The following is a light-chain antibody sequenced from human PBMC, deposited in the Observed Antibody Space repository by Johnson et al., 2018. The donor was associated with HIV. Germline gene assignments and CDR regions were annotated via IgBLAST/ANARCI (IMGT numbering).Light chain of an antibody. Sequence: QSVLTQSPSVSAAPGQKVTISCSGSSSNIGNNYVSWYQQLPGTAPKLLIYDNNKRPSGIPDRFSGSKSGTSATLAITGLQTGDEADYYCGTWDSSLSARYVFGTGTKVTVL. CDR2: DNN. CDR3: GTWDSSLSARYV. V-gene: IGLV1-51*01. J-gene: IGLJ1*01. CDR1: SSNIGNNY.